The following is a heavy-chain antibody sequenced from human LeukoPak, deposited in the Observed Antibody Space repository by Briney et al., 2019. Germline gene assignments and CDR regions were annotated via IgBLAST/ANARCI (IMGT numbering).Heavy chain of an antibody. V-gene: IGHV3-23*01. CDR3: AKWKYSNSGIDDY. J-gene: IGHJ4*02. D-gene: IGHD6-6*01. CDR2: ISNSGGSI. Sequence: GGSLRLSCAASGFTFSSYVMSWVRQAPGKGLEWVSSISNSGGSIYYADSVKGRFTISRDNSKNMLYLQMNSLRAEDTAVYYCAKWKYSNSGIDDYWGQGTLVTVSS. CDR1: GFTFSSYV.